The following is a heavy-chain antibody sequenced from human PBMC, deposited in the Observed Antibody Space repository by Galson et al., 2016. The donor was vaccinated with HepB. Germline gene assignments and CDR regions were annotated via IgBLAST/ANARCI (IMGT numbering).Heavy chain of an antibody. V-gene: IGHV1-24*01. Sequence: SCKVSGYSLTALSIHWVRQAPGKGPEWMGGFDPEDVQISYAQKFQGRVIMTEDTSTDTAYMELSSLRSEDTAVYYCASGPIGVVVDDAFEIWGQGTMVTVSS. J-gene: IGHJ3*02. CDR3: ASGPIGVVVDDAFEI. CDR1: GYSLTALS. D-gene: IGHD2-15*01. CDR2: FDPEDVQI.